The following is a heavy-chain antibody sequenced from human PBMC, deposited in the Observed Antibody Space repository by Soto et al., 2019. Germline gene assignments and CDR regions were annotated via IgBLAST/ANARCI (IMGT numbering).Heavy chain of an antibody. V-gene: IGHV3-23*01. CDR1: GFTFSSYA. J-gene: IGHJ4*02. CDR3: AKERQATTVTLPDS. CDR2: ISGSGIST. D-gene: IGHD4-17*01. Sequence: EVQLLESGGGLVQHGGSLRLSCAASGFTFSSYAMNWVRQAPGKGLDWVSTISGSGISTYYADSVKGRFTISRDNSKNTLYLQMNSLRAEDTAVYYCAKERQATTVTLPDSWGQGTLVTVSS.